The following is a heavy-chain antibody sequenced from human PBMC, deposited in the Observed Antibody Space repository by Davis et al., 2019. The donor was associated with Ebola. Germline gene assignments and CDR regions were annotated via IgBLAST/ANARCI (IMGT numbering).Heavy chain of an antibody. Sequence: ASVKVSCKASGYTFTSYDINWVRQAPGQGLEWMGWMNPNSGNTGYAQKFQGRVTMTRNTSISTAYMELSSLRSEDTAVYYCARGDWNDGGVDYWGQGTLVTVSS. J-gene: IGHJ4*02. CDR2: MNPNSGNT. D-gene: IGHD1-1*01. V-gene: IGHV1-8*01. CDR3: ARGDWNDGGVDY. CDR1: GYTFTSYD.